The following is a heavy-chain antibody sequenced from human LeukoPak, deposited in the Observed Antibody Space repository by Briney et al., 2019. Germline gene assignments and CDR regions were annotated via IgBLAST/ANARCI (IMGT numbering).Heavy chain of an antibody. J-gene: IGHJ4*02. D-gene: IGHD6-19*01. CDR2: INTNTGNP. CDR3: ARAGIAVAGTGVPY. CDR1: GYTFTSYA. V-gene: IGHV7-4-1*02. Sequence: ASVKVSCKASGYTFTSYAMNWVRHAPGQGLEWKGWINTNTGNPTYAQGFTGRFVFSLDTSVSTAYLQISSLKAEDTAVYYCARAGIAVAGTGVPYWGQGTLVTVSS.